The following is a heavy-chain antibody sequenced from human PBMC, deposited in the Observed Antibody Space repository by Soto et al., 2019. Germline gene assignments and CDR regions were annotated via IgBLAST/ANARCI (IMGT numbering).Heavy chain of an antibody. J-gene: IGHJ5*02. CDR3: ARDSRIVARPAMGSVGFDP. CDR2: ISTGGNYV. D-gene: IGHD2-2*01. V-gene: IGHV3-21*01. Sequence: EVQLVESEGGLVKPGESLRLSCATSGFTFSDYSMNWVRQAPGKDLEWISSISTGGNYVYYADSVKGRFTISRDNAKSSLYLQMDSLRVEDTAVYYCARDSRIVARPAMGSVGFDPWGQGTLVTVSS. CDR1: GFTFSDYS.